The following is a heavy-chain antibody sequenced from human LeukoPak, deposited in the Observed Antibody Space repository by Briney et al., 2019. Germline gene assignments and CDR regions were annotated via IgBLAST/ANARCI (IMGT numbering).Heavy chain of an antibody. J-gene: IGHJ4*02. V-gene: IGHV4-59*08. CDR3: ARQTGSGLFILP. CDR1: GGSISSSY. D-gene: IGHD3/OR15-3a*01. CDR2: IYNSGST. Sequence: SETLSLTCTVSGGSISSSYWSWIRQPPGKGLEWIGYIYNSGSTNYNPSLESRITISVDTSKNQFSLRLTSVTAADTAVYYCARQTGSGLFILPGGQGTLVTVSS.